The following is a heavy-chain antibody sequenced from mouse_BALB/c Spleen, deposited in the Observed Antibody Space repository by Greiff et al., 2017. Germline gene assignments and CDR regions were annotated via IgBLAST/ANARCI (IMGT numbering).Heavy chain of an antibody. CDR1: GYAFTNYL. D-gene: IGHD2-14*01. CDR3: ARRGYDEGFAY. J-gene: IGHJ3*01. CDR2: IYPGSGST. V-gene: IGHV1-54*01. Sequence: QVQLQQSGAELVRPGTSVKVSCKASGYAFTNYLIEWVKQRPGQGLEWIGDIYPGSGSTNYNEKFKSKATLTVDTSSSTAYMQLSSLASEDSALYYCARRGYDEGFAYWGQGTLVTVSA.